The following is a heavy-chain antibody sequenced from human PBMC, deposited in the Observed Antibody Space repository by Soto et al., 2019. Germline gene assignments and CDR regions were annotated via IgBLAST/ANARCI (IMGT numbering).Heavy chain of an antibody. J-gene: IGHJ6*02. V-gene: IGHV1-8*01. D-gene: IGHD6-13*01. CDR2: MNPNSGNT. CDR1: GYTFTSYD. CDR3: ASSDAAAGTLYYYYGMDV. Sequence: ASVKVSCKASGYTFTSYDINWVRQATGQGLEWMGWMNPNSGNTGYAQKFQGRVTMTRNTSISTAYMELSSLRSEDTAVYYCASSDAAAGTLYYYYGMDVWGQGTTVTVSS.